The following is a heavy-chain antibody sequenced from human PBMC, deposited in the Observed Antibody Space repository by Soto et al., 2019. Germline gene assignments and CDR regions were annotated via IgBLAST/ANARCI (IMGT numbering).Heavy chain of an antibody. CDR2: ISSSGSTI. CDR1: GFTFSDYY. Sequence: GGSLRLSCAASGFTFSDYYMSWIRQAPGKGLEWVSYISSSGSTIYYADSVKGRFTISRDNAKNSLYLQMNSLRAEDTAVYYCARVVATIELDAFDIWGQGTMVTVSS. V-gene: IGHV3-11*01. D-gene: IGHD5-12*01. CDR3: ARVVATIELDAFDI. J-gene: IGHJ3*02.